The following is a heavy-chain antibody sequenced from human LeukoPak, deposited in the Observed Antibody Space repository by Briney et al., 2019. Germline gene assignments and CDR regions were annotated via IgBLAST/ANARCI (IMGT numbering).Heavy chain of an antibody. CDR1: GGSISSYY. Sequence: PSETLSLTCAVYGGSISSYYWSWIRQPPGKGLEWIGYIYYSGSTNYNPSLKSRVTISVDTSKNQFSLKLSSVTAADTAVYYCAREPVGATWPARYFDYWGQGTLVTVSS. D-gene: IGHD1-26*01. J-gene: IGHJ4*02. CDR2: IYYSGST. V-gene: IGHV4-59*01. CDR3: AREPVGATWPARYFDY.